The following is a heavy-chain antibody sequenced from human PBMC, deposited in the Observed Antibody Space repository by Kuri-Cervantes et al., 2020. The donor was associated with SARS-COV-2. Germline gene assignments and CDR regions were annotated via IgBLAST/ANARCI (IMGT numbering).Heavy chain of an antibody. J-gene: IGHJ3*02. V-gene: IGHV3-74*01. Sequence: GESLKISCAASGFTFRSYWMHWVRQVPGKGLVWVSRINTDGNSTTYADSVKGRFTISRDNSKNTLYLQMNSLRAEDTAVYYCAKDRMTTVTKQNAFDIWGQGTMVTVSS. D-gene: IGHD4-17*01. CDR1: GFTFRSYW. CDR3: AKDRMTTVTKQNAFDI. CDR2: INTDGNST.